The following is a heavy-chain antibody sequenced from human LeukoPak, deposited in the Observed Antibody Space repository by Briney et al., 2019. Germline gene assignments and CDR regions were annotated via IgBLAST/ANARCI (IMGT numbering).Heavy chain of an antibody. D-gene: IGHD3-3*01. Sequence: SETLSLTCTVSGGSISSHYWSWIRQPPEKGLEWIGYIYYSGSTNYNPSLKGRVTISVDTSKNQFSLKLSSVTAADTAVYYCAREPGYYDFWSGYLPASWFDPWGQGTLVTVSS. J-gene: IGHJ5*02. CDR1: GGSISSHY. CDR3: AREPGYYDFWSGYLPASWFDP. CDR2: IYYSGST. V-gene: IGHV4-59*11.